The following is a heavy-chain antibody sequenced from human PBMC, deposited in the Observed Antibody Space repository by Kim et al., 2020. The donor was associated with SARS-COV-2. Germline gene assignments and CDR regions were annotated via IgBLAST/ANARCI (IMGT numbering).Heavy chain of an antibody. Sequence: GGSLRLSCAASGFTFSSYAMSWVRQAPGKGLEWVSAISGSGGSTYYADSVKGRFTISRDNSKNTLYLQMNSLRAEDTAVYYCAKGGTRVYYYGMDVWGQGTTVTVSS. D-gene: IGHD2-2*01. CDR1: GFTFSSYA. CDR2: ISGSGGST. V-gene: IGHV3-23*01. J-gene: IGHJ6*02. CDR3: AKGGTRVYYYGMDV.